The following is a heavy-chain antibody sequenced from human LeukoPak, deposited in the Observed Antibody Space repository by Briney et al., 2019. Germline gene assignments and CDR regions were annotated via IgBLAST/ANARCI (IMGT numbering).Heavy chain of an antibody. D-gene: IGHD1-26*01. V-gene: IGHV3-53*01. CDR2: IYSGGST. Sequence: GGSLRLSCAASGFTVSSNYMSWVRQAPGKGLEWVSVIYSGGSTYYADSVKGRFTISRDNSKNTLYLQMNSLRAEDTAAYYCASGFSVVGATTFDYWGQGTLVTVSS. CDR3: ASGFSVVGATTFDY. J-gene: IGHJ4*02. CDR1: GFTVSSNY.